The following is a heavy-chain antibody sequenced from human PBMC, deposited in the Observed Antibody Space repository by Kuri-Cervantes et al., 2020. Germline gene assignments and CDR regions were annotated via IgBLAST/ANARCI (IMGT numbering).Heavy chain of an antibody. Sequence: GESLKISCAASGFTFSSYAIHWVRQAPGKGLEWLAVISYDETNKHYADSLKGRFTISRDNSKNTVFLRMSNLSAEDTAIYFCARDPDYYASWSGPLDFWGQGTLVTVSS. D-gene: IGHD3-3*01. J-gene: IGHJ4*02. CDR2: ISYDETNK. CDR1: GFTFSSYA. V-gene: IGHV3-30*15. CDR3: ARDPDYYASWSGPLDF.